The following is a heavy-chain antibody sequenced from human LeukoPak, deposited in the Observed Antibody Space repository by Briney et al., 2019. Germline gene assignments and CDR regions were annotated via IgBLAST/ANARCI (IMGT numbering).Heavy chain of an antibody. CDR2: ISGSGGST. V-gene: IGHV3-23*01. J-gene: IGHJ6*03. D-gene: IGHD3-3*01. CDR1: GFTFTSYA. CDR3: ATGTIFGVVTPNMDV. Sequence: GGSLRLSCAASGFTFTSYAMSWVRQAPGKGLEWVSGISGSGGSTYYADSVKGRFTISRDNSKNTLYLQMNSLRAEDTAVYYCATGTIFGVVTPNMDVWGKGTTVTVSS.